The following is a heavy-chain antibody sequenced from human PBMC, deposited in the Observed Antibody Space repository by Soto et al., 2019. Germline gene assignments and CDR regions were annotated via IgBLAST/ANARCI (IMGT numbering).Heavy chain of an antibody. D-gene: IGHD6-19*01. V-gene: IGHV1-3*04. CDR2: INTDRGDT. CDR3: VRDRAVDWYLDC. Sequence: GASVKVSCKTSGYSFSSCAIHWVRQAPGQRLQWLGWINTDRGDTKYSQEFQGRVTITRDTSASTAYMELSGLRSEDTAIYYCVRDRAVDWYLDCWGRGTLVTVSS. J-gene: IGHJ2*01. CDR1: GYSFSSCA.